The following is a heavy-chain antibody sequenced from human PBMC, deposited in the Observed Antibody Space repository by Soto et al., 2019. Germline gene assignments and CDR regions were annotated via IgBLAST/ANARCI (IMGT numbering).Heavy chain of an antibody. Sequence: GESLKVSCAASGFTLSGYAMDWVRQAPGKGLEYVSGISSNGVGTYYANSVQGRFTISRDNSKNTVYLQMGSLRPEDMAVYYCARRARPDFYYMDAWGKGTTVTVPS. CDR3: ARRARPDFYYMDA. CDR2: ISSNGVGT. V-gene: IGHV3-64*01. J-gene: IGHJ6*03. D-gene: IGHD6-6*01. CDR1: GFTLSGYA.